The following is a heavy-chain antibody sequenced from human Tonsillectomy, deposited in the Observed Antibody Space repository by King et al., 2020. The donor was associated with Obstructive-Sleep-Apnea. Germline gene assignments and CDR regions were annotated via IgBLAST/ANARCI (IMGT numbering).Heavy chain of an antibody. D-gene: IGHD3-22*01. CDR1: GGSISSGGYY. Sequence: VQLQESGPRLVKPSQTLSLTCTVSGGSISSGGYYWSWIRLHPGKGLEWIGYIYYTGSSYYNPSLKSRVTISVDTSKNQFSLELRSATAAATAVYYCARERYDSGAYRGDHYYGMDVWGRGTTVTVSS. CDR3: ARERYDSGAYRGDHYYGMDV. CDR2: IYYTGSS. J-gene: IGHJ6*02. V-gene: IGHV4-31*03.